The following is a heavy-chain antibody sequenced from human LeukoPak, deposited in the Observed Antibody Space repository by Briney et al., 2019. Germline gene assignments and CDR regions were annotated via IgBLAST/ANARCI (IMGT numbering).Heavy chain of an antibody. D-gene: IGHD6-19*01. J-gene: IGHJ4*02. CDR1: GFTFSSYW. CDR3: ANYIAVAGNY. Sequence: PGGSLRLSCAASGFTFSSYWMHWVRQAPGKGLVWVSRINSDGSSTSHADSVKGRFTISRDNSKNTLYLQMNSLRAEDTAVYYCANYIAVAGNYWGQGTLVTVSS. CDR2: INSDGSST. V-gene: IGHV3-74*01.